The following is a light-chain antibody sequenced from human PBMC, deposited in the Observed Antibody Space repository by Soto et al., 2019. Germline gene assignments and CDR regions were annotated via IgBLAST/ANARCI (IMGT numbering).Light chain of an antibody. CDR2: GAS. V-gene: IGKV3-20*01. Sequence: EIVLTQSPGTLSLSPGERATLSCRASQSVSSNYLAWYQQKPGQAPRLLIFGASSRATGIPDRFSGSGSGTDFTLTISRLEPEDFAVYYCQQETFGQGTRWIS. CDR3: QQET. CDR1: QSVSSNY. J-gene: IGKJ1*01.